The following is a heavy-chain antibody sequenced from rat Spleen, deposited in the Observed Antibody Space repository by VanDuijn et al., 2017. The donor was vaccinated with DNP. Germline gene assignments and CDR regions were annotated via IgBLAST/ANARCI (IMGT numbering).Heavy chain of an antibody. CDR3: ARGHPPRGFDY. D-gene: IGHD3-8*01. CDR1: GFPFSNYG. V-gene: IGHV5-19*01. Sequence: EVQLVESGGGLVQPGRSLKLSCAASGFPFSNYGLHWIRQAPAKGLEWVATISYDGSSTYYRDSVKGRFTISRDNAESTLYLQMDSLRSEDTATYYCARGHPPRGFDYWGQGVMVTVSS. CDR2: ISYDGSST. J-gene: IGHJ2*01.